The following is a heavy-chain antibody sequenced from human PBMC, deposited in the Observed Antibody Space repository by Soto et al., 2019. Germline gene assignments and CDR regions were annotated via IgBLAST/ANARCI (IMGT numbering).Heavy chain of an antibody. Sequence: QITLKESGPTLVKPTQTLTLTCTFSGFSLSTSGVGVGWIRQPPGKALECLALIYWDDDKLYSPSLKSRLTITKDTSKNPVVLTMTNMDPVDTATYYCAHRRREGSNWYTFDYWGQGTLVTVSS. CDR3: AHRRREGSNWYTFDY. V-gene: IGHV2-5*02. J-gene: IGHJ4*02. CDR1: GFSLSTSGVG. D-gene: IGHD6-13*01. CDR2: IYWDDDK.